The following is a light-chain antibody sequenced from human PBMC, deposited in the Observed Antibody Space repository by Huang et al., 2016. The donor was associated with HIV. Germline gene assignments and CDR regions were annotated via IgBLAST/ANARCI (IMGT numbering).Light chain of an antibody. V-gene: IGKV1-33*01. J-gene: IGKJ3*01. CDR3: QEYDNVRLFT. Sequence: DIQMTQSPSSLSASIGDRVTITCQASQDISNNLNWYHQKPGTAPKLLIYTASNLETGVPPRFSGSGSGTEFIFTINSLQPEDVGTYYCQEYDNVRLFTFGPGTKVHI. CDR1: QDISNN. CDR2: TAS.